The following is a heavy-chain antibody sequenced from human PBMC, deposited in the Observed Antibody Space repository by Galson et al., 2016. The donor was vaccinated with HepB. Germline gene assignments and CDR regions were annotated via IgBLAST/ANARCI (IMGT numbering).Heavy chain of an antibody. J-gene: IGHJ3*02. V-gene: IGHV4-59*01. D-gene: IGHD1-26*01. CDR2: IYSSGST. Sequence: SETLSLTCTVSNDSISTYSWTWIRQPPGKGLAWIGYIYSSGSTNSNPSLKSRVTMSVDTSKNQFSLKLSSVTAADTAIYYCARESWIRGSAARVFDIWGQGTMVTVSS. CDR3: ARESWIRGSAARVFDI. CDR1: NDSISTYS.